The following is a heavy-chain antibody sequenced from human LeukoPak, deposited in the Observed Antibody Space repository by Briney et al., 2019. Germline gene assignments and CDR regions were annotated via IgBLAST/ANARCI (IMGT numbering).Heavy chain of an antibody. J-gene: IGHJ4*02. V-gene: IGHV3-30*04. CDR1: GFTFSSYA. Sequence: PGGSLRLSCAASGFTFSSYAMHWVRQAPGKGLEWVAVISYDGSNKYYADSVKGRFTISRDNSKNTLYLQMNSLRAEDTAVYYCARDDYGHMDYWGQGTLVTVSS. D-gene: IGHD3-16*01. CDR3: ARDDYGHMDY. CDR2: ISYDGSNK.